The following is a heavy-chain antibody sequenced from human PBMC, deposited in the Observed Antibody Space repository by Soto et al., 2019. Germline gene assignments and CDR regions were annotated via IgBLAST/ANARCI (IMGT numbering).Heavy chain of an antibody. CDR1: GGSITSTIDY. Sequence: SETLSLTCSVSGGSITSTIDYWGWIRHSPGKGLEWIGNIYYDVSTFYNPSLKSRVTIYVDTSKRQFSLRVSSVTAADTAVYYCARRGSARWRNWSESWGNGNMVSVSS. CDR2: IYYDVST. V-gene: IGHV4-39*01. CDR3: ARRGSARWRNWSES. J-gene: IGHJ5*01. D-gene: IGHD3-16*01.